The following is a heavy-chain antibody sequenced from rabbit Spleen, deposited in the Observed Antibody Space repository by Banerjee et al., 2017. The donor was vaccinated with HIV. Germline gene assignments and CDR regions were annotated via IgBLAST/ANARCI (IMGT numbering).Heavy chain of an antibody. J-gene: IGHJ4*01. CDR3: ARYGGPYWYVDL. V-gene: IGHV1S45*01. D-gene: IGHD2-1*01. Sequence: QEQLVESGGGLAQPEGSLTLTCTASGFSFSSTYWICWVRQAPGKGLEWIACIYTSSRGSAYYANWAKGRFTISKTSSTTVTLQMTSLTAADTATYFCARYGGPYWYVDLWGPGTLVTVS. CDR2: IYTSSRGSA. CDR1: GFSFSSTYW.